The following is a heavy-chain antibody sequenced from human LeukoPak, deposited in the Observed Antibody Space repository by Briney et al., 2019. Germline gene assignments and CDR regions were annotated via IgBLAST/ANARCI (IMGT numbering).Heavy chain of an antibody. CDR1: GFTFSSYS. CDR2: ISSSSSYI. J-gene: IGHJ5*02. CDR3: AREEGPTGWFDP. V-gene: IGHV3-21*01. Sequence: GGSLRLSCAASGFTFSSYSMNWVRQAPGKGLEWVSSISSSSSYIYYADSVKGRFTISRDNSKNTLYLQMNSLRAEDTAVYYCAREEGPTGWFDPWGQGTLVTVSS.